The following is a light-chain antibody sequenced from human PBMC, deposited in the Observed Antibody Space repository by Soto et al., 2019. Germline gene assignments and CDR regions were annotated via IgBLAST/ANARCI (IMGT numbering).Light chain of an antibody. Sequence: EIVLTQSPGTLSLSPGERATLSCRASQSVSSSYLAWYQQKPGQAPRLLIYVASSRATGIPDRFSGSGSGTDFTLNISRLEPEDFAVYYCQQYGSSPPLTFGGGTKVEIK. J-gene: IGKJ4*01. V-gene: IGKV3-20*01. CDR2: VAS. CDR1: QSVSSSY. CDR3: QQYGSSPPLT.